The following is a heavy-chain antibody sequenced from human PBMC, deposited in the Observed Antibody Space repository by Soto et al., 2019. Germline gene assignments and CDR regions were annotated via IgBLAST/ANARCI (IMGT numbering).Heavy chain of an antibody. CDR1: GYTFTGYY. J-gene: IGHJ6*03. Sequence: GASVKVSCKASGYTFTGYYMHWVRQAPGQGLEWMGWINPNSGGTNYAQKFQGRVTMTGDTSTATAYMELSSLRSDDTAVYYCATEGSGYYTGSRDYYYYMDVWGKGTTVTVSS. V-gene: IGHV1-2*02. D-gene: IGHD3-3*01. CDR2: INPNSGGT. CDR3: ATEGSGYYTGSRDYYYYMDV.